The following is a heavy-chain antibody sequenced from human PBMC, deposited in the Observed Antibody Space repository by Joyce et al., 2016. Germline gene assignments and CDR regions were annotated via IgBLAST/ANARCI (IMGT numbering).Heavy chain of an antibody. CDR1: GYTFTSYW. V-gene: IGHV5-51*03. CDR3: ARGDYWSGYPDY. J-gene: IGHJ4*02. D-gene: IGHD3-3*01. CDR2: IYPGDSDT. Sequence: EVQLVQSGAEVKKPGESLKISCKGSGYTFTSYWIAWVRQMPGKGLEWMGIIYPGDSDTNYSPSFEGQVTISADKSITTAYLQWSSLKASDTAVYYCARGDYWSGYPDYWGQGTLVTVSS.